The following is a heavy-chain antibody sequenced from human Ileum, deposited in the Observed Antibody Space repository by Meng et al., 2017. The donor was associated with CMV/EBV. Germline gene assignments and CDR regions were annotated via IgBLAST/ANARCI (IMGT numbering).Heavy chain of an antibody. CDR3: VTVNGHAFDI. J-gene: IGHJ3*02. CDR2: ISSNGRST. Sequence: GGSLRLSCAASGFTFSSYAMHWVRQAPGKGLEYVSAISSNGRSTYYADSVKGRFTISRDNSKNTLYLQMNSLRAEDTAVYYCVTVNGHAFDIWGHGTMVTVSS. CDR1: GFTFSSYA. V-gene: IGHV3-64*02. D-gene: IGHD4-11*01.